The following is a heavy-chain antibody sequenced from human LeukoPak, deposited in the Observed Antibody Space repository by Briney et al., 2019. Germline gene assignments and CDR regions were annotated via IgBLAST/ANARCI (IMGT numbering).Heavy chain of an antibody. CDR3: VKWGPYCSTHYCPALES. CDR1: GSMFSDYW. D-gene: IGHD4-11*01. CDR2: INPAGSQQ. V-gene: IGHV3-7*01. J-gene: IGHJ4*02. Sequence: PGGSLRLSCTASGSMFSDYWMSWVRQAPGKGPEWVANINPAGSQQYSVDSLKGRSTVSRDNAKKSFYLQMNYLRAEDTAVYYCVKWGPYCSTHYCPALESWGQGTLVTVSS.